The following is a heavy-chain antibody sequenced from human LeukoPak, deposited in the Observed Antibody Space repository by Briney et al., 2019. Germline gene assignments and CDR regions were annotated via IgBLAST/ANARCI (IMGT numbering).Heavy chain of an antibody. CDR2: ISSAGTT. CDR1: GXTVSSSY. J-gene: IGHJ4*02. V-gene: IGHV3-66*01. CDR3: ARDLEAANTYYFDY. D-gene: IGHD6-13*01. Sequence: GGSLRLSCAASGXTVSSSYMSWVRQAPGKGLEWVSIISSAGTTYYADSVKGRFTISRDNSKNTVYLQVNSLRDEDTAVYYCARDLEAANTYYFDYWGQGTMVTVSS.